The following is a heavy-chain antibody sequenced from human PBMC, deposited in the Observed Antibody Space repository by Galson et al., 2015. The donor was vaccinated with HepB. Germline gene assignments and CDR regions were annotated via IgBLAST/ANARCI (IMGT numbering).Heavy chain of an antibody. Sequence: SLRLSCAASGFTFSNAWMNWVRQAPGKGLEWVGRIKSKTDGGTTDYAAPVKGRFTISRDDSKNTLYLQMNSLKTEDTAVYYCTTAVLRFLGLDAFDIWGQGTMVTVSS. J-gene: IGHJ3*02. CDR2: IKSKTDGGTT. CDR1: GFTFSNAW. D-gene: IGHD3-3*01. CDR3: TTAVLRFLGLDAFDI. V-gene: IGHV3-15*07.